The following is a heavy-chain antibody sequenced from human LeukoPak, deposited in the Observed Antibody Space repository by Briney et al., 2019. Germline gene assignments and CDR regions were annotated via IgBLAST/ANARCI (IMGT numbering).Heavy chain of an antibody. J-gene: IGHJ3*02. CDR1: GFTVSSYY. CDR2: IYSGGST. V-gene: IGHV3-53*01. CDR3: AGRSLWFGELNDAFDI. D-gene: IGHD3-10*01. Sequence: PGGSLRLSCAVSGFTVSSYYMSWVRQAPGKGLEWVSVIYSGGSTYYTASVKGRFTISRDNSKNTLYLLLISLRAADTAVCYCAGRSLWFGELNDAFDIWGQETMVTVSS.